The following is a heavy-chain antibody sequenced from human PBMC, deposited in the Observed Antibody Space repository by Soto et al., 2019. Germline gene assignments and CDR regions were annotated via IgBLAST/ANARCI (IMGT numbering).Heavy chain of an antibody. Sequence: RRSLRLSCAASGFTFGNYWMSWVRQAPGKWLEWLGTIKRDAREKKYADSVKVRFTISRDNAKNTLYLQMNSLRVEDTAVYYCAKRRGQDYDFWSGYYFDHWGQGTLVTVSS. CDR1: GFTFGNYW. V-gene: IGHV3-7*01. J-gene: IGHJ4*02. CDR2: IKRDAREK. CDR3: AKRRGQDYDFWSGYYFDH. D-gene: IGHD3-3*01.